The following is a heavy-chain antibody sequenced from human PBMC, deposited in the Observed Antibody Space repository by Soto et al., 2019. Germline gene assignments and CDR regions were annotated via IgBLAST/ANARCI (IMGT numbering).Heavy chain of an antibody. D-gene: IGHD4-4*01. CDR1: GFTFSSYA. Sequence: PGGSLRLSCAASGFTFSSYAMHWVRQAPGKGLEWVALISYDGTNKYYADSVKGRFTISRDNSKNTLYLQMNSLRAEDTAVYYCARDPYSNYDAFDIWGQGTMVTVSS. CDR3: ARDPYSNYDAFDI. CDR2: ISYDGTNK. V-gene: IGHV3-30-3*01. J-gene: IGHJ3*02.